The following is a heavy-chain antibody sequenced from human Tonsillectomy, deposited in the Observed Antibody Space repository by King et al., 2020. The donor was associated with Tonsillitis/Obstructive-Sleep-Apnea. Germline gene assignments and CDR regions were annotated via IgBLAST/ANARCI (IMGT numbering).Heavy chain of an antibody. D-gene: IGHD3-3*01. Sequence: VQLVESGGGLVQPGGSLRLSCAASGFTFRSYWLHWVRQAPGKGLVWVSRINSDGSSTSYADSVKGRFTIPRDNAKNTLYLQMNSLRAEDTAVYYCARGDFWSGYYFGYGEFDYWGQGTLVTVSS. CDR2: INSDGSST. V-gene: IGHV3-74*01. CDR1: GFTFRSYW. J-gene: IGHJ4*02. CDR3: ARGDFWSGYYFGYGEFDY.